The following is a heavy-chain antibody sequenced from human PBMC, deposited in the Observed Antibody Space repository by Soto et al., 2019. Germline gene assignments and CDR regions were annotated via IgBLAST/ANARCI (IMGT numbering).Heavy chain of an antibody. D-gene: IGHD3-16*01. CDR1: GFSLSTSEVA. Sequence: SGHTLVNPTQTLTLTCTFSGFSLSTSEVAVGWIRQPPGKALEWLALIYWDDDKRYSPTLNNRLTVTKDTSKNQVVLSMTNMDTVDTGTYFCARLIDLYVVFDYWGQGILVTVSS. V-gene: IGHV2-5*02. CDR2: IYWDDDK. CDR3: ARLIDLYVVFDY. J-gene: IGHJ4*02.